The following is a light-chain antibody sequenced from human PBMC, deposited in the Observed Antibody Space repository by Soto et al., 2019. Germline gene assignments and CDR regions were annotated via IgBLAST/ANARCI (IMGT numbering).Light chain of an antibody. CDR3: QQYGCSSYT. CDR2: DAS. Sequence: EIVLTQSPGTLSLSPGETATLSCRASQSVISSRYLAWYQQKPGRPPRLLVYDASNRATGIPDRFSGSGSGTDFTLTISRLEPEDFAVYYCQQYGCSSYTFGQGTKLEIK. J-gene: IGKJ2*01. V-gene: IGKV3-20*01. CDR1: QSVISSRY.